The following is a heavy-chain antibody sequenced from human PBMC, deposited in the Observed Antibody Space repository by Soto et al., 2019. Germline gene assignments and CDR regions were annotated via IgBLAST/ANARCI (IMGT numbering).Heavy chain of an antibody. CDR3: ARKSKLGYCSGGSCYYFDY. Sequence: LRLSCAASGFTFSSYSMNWVRQAPGKGLEWVSSISSSSSYIYYADSVKGRFTISRDNAKNSLYLQMNSLRAEDTAVYYCARKSKLGYCSGGSCYYFDYWGQGTLVTVSS. CDR1: GFTFSSYS. J-gene: IGHJ4*02. CDR2: ISSSSSYI. D-gene: IGHD2-15*01. V-gene: IGHV3-21*01.